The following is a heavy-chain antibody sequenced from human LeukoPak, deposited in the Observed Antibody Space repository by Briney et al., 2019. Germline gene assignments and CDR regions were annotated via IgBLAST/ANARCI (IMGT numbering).Heavy chain of an antibody. D-gene: IGHD1-26*01. J-gene: IGHJ4*02. CDR2: IKQDGSEK. CDR3: ARGSGSYYIY. V-gene: IGHV3-7*01. Sequence: GGSLRLSCAVSGFTFSSYWMSWVRQAPGKGLEWVANIKQDGSEKYYEDSVKDRLTIFRDNAKNSLYLQMNSLRAEDTAVYYCARGSGSYYIYWGQGTLVTVSS. CDR1: GFTFSSYW.